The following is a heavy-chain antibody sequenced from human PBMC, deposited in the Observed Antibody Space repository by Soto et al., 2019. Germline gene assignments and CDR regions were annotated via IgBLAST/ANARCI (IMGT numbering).Heavy chain of an antibody. Sequence: PGGSLRLSCAASGFTFSSRAMSWVRQAPGKGLEWVSSIIGSGGTTYYADSVKGRFTISRDNSKNTLYLQMNSLGAEDTAVYYCAKGSGYDFYYGLDVWGQGTAVTVSS. CDR3: AKGSGYDFYYGLDV. J-gene: IGHJ6*02. CDR1: GFTFSSRA. D-gene: IGHD2-15*01. CDR2: IIGSGGTT. V-gene: IGHV3-23*01.